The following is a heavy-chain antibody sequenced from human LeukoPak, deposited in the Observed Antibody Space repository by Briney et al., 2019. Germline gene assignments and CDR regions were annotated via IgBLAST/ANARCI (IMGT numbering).Heavy chain of an antibody. CDR3: AREATYWDGGNPHLDY. Sequence: SSETLSLTCTVSGGSISSSSYYWGWLRQPPGKGLEWIRSIYYSGSTYYNPSLKSRVTISVDTSKNQFSLKLSSVTAADTAVYYCAREATYWDGGNPHLDYWGQGTLVTVSS. CDR1: GGSISSSSYY. CDR2: IYYSGST. J-gene: IGHJ4*02. D-gene: IGHD4-23*01. V-gene: IGHV4-39*07.